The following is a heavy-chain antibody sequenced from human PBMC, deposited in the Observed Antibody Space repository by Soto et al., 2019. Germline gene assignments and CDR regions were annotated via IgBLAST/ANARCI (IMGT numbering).Heavy chain of an antibody. J-gene: IGHJ6*03. CDR1: GGSISSGGYY. D-gene: IGHD4-4*01. CDR2: IYYSGST. Sequence: SETLSLTCTVSGGSISSGGYYWSWIRQHPGKGLEWIGYIYYSGSTYYNPSLKSRVTISVDTSKNQFSLKLSSVTAADTAVYYCAESNYRGNYMDVWGKGTTVTVSS. CDR3: AESNYRGNYMDV. V-gene: IGHV4-31*03.